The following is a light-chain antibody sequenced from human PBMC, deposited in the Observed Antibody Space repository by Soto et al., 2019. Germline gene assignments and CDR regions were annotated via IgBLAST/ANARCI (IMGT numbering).Light chain of an antibody. CDR2: DAS. Sequence: EIVMTQSPATLSVSPGERATLSCRASQSVRTYVAWYQQKAGQAPRLLIYDASNRATGIPARFSGSGSGTDFTPTISSLEPEDFAVYFCQQRINWRSTFGGGTKVDIK. CDR3: QQRINWRST. CDR1: QSVRTY. V-gene: IGKV3-11*01. J-gene: IGKJ4*01.